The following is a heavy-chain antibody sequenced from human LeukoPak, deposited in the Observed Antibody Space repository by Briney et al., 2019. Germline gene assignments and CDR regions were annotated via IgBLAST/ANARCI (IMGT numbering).Heavy chain of an antibody. CDR2: ISYDGSNK. CDR3: ARLRAYYFDY. V-gene: IGHV3-30*04. J-gene: IGHJ4*02. Sequence: GGSLRLSCAASGFTFNSYAMHWVRQAPGKGLEWVAVISYDGSNKYYADSVKGRFTVSRDNSKNTLYLQMNSLRAEDTAVYYCARLRAYYFDYWGQGTLVTVSS. CDR1: GFTFNSYA.